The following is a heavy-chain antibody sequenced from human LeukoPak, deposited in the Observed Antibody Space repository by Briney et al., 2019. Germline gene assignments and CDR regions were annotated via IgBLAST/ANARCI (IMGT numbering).Heavy chain of an antibody. D-gene: IGHD6-13*01. CDR1: GFTFSSYA. Sequence: PGRSLRLSCAASGFTFSSYAMHWVRQAPGKGLEWVSGITGSGGSTYYADSVKGRFTISRDNSKNTLYLQMSSLRAEDTAIYYCAKDTSTRWYSSTPLPGDYWGQGTLVTVSS. CDR3: AKDTSTRWYSSTPLPGDY. J-gene: IGHJ4*02. CDR2: ITGSGGST. V-gene: IGHV3-23*01.